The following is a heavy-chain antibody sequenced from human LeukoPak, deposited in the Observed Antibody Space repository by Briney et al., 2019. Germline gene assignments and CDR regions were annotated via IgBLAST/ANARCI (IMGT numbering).Heavy chain of an antibody. V-gene: IGHV4-59*01. CDR2: IYYSGST. CDR1: NMSFSGYY. J-gene: IGHJ4*02. CDR3: AAYHDYGDYFDY. D-gene: IGHD4-17*01. Sequence: PSETLSLTCAVYNMSFSGYYWSWIRQPPGKGLEWIGYIYYSGSTNYNPSLKSRVTISVDTSKNQFSLKLSSVTAADTAVYYCAAYHDYGDYFDYWGQGTLVTVSS.